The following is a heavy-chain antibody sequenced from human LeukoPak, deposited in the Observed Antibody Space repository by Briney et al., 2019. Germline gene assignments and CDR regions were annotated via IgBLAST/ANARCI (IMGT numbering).Heavy chain of an antibody. CDR2: IYYSGST. J-gene: IGHJ4*02. CDR1: GGSISSYY. V-gene: IGHV4-59*08. D-gene: IGHD3-3*01. Sequence: SETLSLTXTVSGGSISSYYWSWIRQPPGKGLEWIGYIYYSGSTNYNPSLKSRVTISVDTSKNQFSLKLSSVTAADTAVYYCARGRTIFGVVKLCGEFDYWGQGTLVTVSS. CDR3: ARGRTIFGVVKLCGEFDY.